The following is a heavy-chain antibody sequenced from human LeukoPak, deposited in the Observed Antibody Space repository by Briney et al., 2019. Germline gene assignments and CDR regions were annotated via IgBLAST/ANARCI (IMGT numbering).Heavy chain of an antibody. CDR2: IYYSGST. Sequence: SETLSLTCTVSGGSFSSYYWSWIRQPPGKGLEWIGYIYYSGSTNHNPSLKSRITISVDTSKNQFSLRLSSVTAADTAVYYCARRGYSNGPGVDAFDIWGQGTMVTVSS. V-gene: IGHV4-59*01. J-gene: IGHJ3*02. D-gene: IGHD5-18*01. CDR3: ARRGYSNGPGVDAFDI. CDR1: GGSFSSYY.